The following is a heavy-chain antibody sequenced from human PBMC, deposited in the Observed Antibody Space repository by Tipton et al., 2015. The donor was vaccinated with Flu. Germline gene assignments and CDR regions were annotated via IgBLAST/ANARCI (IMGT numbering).Heavy chain of an antibody. CDR3: ARGHLGGFCSGSSCNRLDY. CDR2: ISGGTSYI. Sequence: SLRLSCVGSGFIFGDYIMNWIRQTPGKGLEWVSSISGGTSYIDYADSLKGRFIVSRDNGKNSLYLQLNSLTAEDTAVYYCARGHLGGFCSGSSCNRLDYWGHGTRVIVSS. D-gene: IGHD2-15*01. CDR1: GFIFGDYI. V-gene: IGHV3-21*01. J-gene: IGHJ4*01.